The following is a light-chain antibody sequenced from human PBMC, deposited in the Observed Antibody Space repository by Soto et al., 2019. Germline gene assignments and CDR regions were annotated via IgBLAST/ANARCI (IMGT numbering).Light chain of an antibody. J-gene: IGKJ2*01. Sequence: EIVMTQSPATLSVSPGERVTLSCRASQSVSSTLAWYQQKPGQAPRLLIYGVSTRATGIPARFSGSGSWTEFTLTISSLQSHDLAVYYSQLHNDWSYPFGKETKLEIK. CDR2: GVS. V-gene: IGKV3-15*01. CDR1: QSVSST. CDR3: QLHNDWSYP.